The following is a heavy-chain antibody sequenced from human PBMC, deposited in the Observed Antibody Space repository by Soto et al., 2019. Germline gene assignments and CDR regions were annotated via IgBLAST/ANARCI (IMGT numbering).Heavy chain of an antibody. CDR3: AHKGGRGAAMDV. V-gene: IGHV2-5*02. J-gene: IGHJ6*02. Sequence: QITLKESGPTLVKPTQPLTLTCTFSGFSLSNSGVGVGWIRQPPGKALEWLTLIYWDDDERYSPSLKSRLTITKDTSKNQVVLTLTNMDPVDTATYFCAHKGGRGAAMDVWGQGTTVTVSS. CDR2: IYWDDDE. CDR1: GFSLSNSGVG. D-gene: IGHD2-15*01.